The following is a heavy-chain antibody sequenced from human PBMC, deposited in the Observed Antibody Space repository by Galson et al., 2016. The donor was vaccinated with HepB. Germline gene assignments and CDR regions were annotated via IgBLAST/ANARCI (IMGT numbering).Heavy chain of an antibody. Sequence: SVKVSCKASGGTFSNYAISWVRQAPGQGLEWMGGIIPIFGTANYAQNFQGRVTITADESTSTAYMELSSLRSEDTAVSYCASRAGDYYDNSGYYYYYNYGMDVWGQGTTVTVSS. CDR2: IIPIFGTA. CDR3: ASRAGDYYDNSGYYYYYNYGMDV. CDR1: GGTFSNYA. J-gene: IGHJ6*02. V-gene: IGHV1-69*13. D-gene: IGHD3-22*01.